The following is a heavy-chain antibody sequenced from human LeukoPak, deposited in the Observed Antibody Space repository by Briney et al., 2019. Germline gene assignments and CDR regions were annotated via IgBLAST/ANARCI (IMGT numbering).Heavy chain of an antibody. D-gene: IGHD2-8*01. J-gene: IGHJ4*02. CDR1: GXTFSSFP. CDR2: ITGSGGST. CDR3: AKDLAGCSDS. V-gene: IGHV3-23*01. Sequence: PGGSLRLSCAASGXTFSSFPMTWVRLAPGKGLEWVSTITGSGGSTYYAESVKGRFTISRDNSKNTLYLHMNSLRGEDTALYFCAKDLAGCSDSWGQGTLVTVSS.